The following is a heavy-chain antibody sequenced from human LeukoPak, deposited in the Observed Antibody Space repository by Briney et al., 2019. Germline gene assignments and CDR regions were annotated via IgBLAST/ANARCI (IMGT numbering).Heavy chain of an antibody. Sequence: GGSLRLSCAASGFTFSNAWMSWVRQAPGKGLEWVGRIKSKTDGGTTDYAAPVKGRFTISRDDSKNTLYLQMNSLRAEDTAVYYCAKGALRLGYFQHWGQGTLVTVSS. CDR2: IKSKTDGGTT. D-gene: IGHD3-16*01. V-gene: IGHV3-15*01. CDR1: GFTFSNAW. CDR3: AKGALRLGYFQH. J-gene: IGHJ1*01.